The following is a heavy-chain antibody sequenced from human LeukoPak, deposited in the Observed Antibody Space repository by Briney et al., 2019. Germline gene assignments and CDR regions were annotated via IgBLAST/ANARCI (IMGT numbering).Heavy chain of an antibody. CDR3: ARDDGPIVVVVAASGWNYGMDV. CDR1: GFTFSSYA. V-gene: IGHV3-30-3*01. CDR2: ISCDGSNK. D-gene: IGHD2-15*01. Sequence: GRSLRLSCAASGFTFSSYAMHWVRQAPGKGLEWVAVISCDGSNKYYADSVKGRFTISRDNSKNTLYLQMNSLRAEDTAVYYCARDDGPIVVVVAASGWNYGMDVWGQGTTVTVSS. J-gene: IGHJ6*02.